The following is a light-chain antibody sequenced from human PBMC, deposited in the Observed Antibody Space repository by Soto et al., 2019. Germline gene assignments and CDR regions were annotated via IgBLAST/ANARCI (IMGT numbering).Light chain of an antibody. CDR1: SSDVGGYNY. CDR3: CSYAGSYV. V-gene: IGLV2-11*01. CDR2: DVS. J-gene: IGLJ1*01. Sequence: QSALTQPRSVSASPGQSVTISCTGTSSDVGGYNYVSWYQQHPGKAPKLMIYDVSKRPEGVPDRLSGSKSGNTASLTISGLQAEDEADYYCCSYAGSYVFGTGTKLTVL.